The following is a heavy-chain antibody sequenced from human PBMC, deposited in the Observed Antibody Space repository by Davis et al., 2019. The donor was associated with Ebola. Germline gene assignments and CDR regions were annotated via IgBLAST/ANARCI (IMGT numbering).Heavy chain of an antibody. J-gene: IGHJ3*02. CDR3: ARGGGGTMIERAFDI. Sequence: SVKVSCKASGGTFSSYAIGWVRQAPGQGLEWMGRIIPILGIANYAQKFQGRVTITADKSTSTAYMELSSLRSEDTAVYYCARGGGGTMIERAFDIWGQGTMVTVSS. CDR1: GGTFSSYA. CDR2: IIPILGIA. V-gene: IGHV1-69*04. D-gene: IGHD3-22*01.